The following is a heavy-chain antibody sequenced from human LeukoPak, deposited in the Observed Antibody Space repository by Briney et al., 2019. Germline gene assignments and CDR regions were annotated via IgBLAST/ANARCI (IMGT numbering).Heavy chain of an antibody. D-gene: IGHD3-3*01. CDR2: ITWNSHRA. J-gene: IGHJ4*02. Sequence: WGSLRLSCAASGFTFDDDTMHWVRQTPGRGLEWVSFITWNSHRAHYADSVKGRFTVSRDNSKDSLYLQMNSLRTEDTGLYHCASEVGYRSLGYLGQGTLVTVSS. CDR1: GFTFDDDT. V-gene: IGHV3-43*01. CDR3: ASEVGYRSLGY.